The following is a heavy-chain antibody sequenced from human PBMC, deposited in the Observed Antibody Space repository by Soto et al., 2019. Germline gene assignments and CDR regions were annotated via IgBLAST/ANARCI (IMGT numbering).Heavy chain of an antibody. Sequence: GGWRRLSCALARIPLNSEWIPWARQTTRKGLAWVSRINTDGSVAMYVDSVKGRFTTCRDNAKNTLYLHMNSLRAEDTAVYYCVRDMQLWRLDSWGQGTLVTVAS. D-gene: IGHD2-21*01. J-gene: IGHJ4*02. V-gene: IGHV3-74*03. CDR2: INTDGSVA. CDR3: VRDMQLWRLDS. CDR1: RIPLNSEW.